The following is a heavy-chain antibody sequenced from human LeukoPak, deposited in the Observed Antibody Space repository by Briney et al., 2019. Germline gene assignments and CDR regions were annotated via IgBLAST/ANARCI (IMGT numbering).Heavy chain of an antibody. J-gene: IGHJ4*02. CDR1: GFTVSSNY. V-gene: IGHV3-21*01. CDR2: ISSSSSYI. CDR3: ARVMGPAALDY. Sequence: GGSLRLSCAASGFTVSSNYMSWVRQAPGKGLEWVSSISSSSSYIYYADSVKGRFTISRDNAKNSLYLQMNSLRAEDTAVYYCARVMGPAALDYWGQGTLVTVSS. D-gene: IGHD2-2*01.